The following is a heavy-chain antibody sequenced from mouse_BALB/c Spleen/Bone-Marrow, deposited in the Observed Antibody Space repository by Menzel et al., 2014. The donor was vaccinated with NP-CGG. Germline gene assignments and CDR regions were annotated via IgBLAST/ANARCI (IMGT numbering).Heavy chain of an antibody. CDR1: GFTFSDYG. D-gene: IGHD1-1*01. Sequence: EVKLVESGGGLVQPGGSRKLSCAASGFTFSDYGMAWVRQAPGKGPEWVAFISNLAYSIYYTDTVTGRSTISRENAKNTLYLEMSSLRSEDTAMYYCARALAHGSSFDYWGQGTTLTVSS. CDR3: ARALAHGSSFDY. J-gene: IGHJ2*01. CDR2: ISNLAYSI. V-gene: IGHV5-15*02.